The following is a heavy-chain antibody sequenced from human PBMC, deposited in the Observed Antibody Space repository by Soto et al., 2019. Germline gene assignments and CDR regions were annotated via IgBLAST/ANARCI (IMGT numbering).Heavy chain of an antibody. D-gene: IGHD1-26*01. CDR2: ISAYNGNT. Sequence: QVQLVQSGAEVKKPGASVKVSCKASGYTFTNFGISWVRQAPGQGLEWMGWISAYNGNTNYAQKFQGRVTMTTETSTSTAYMEVRSLRADDTAGYYWARGGTPIDNWGQGTLVTVSS. V-gene: IGHV1-18*01. J-gene: IGHJ4*02. CDR3: ARGGTPIDN. CDR1: GYTFTNFG.